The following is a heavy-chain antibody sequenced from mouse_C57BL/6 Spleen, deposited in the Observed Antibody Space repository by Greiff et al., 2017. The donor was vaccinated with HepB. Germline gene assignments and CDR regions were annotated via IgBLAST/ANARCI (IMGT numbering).Heavy chain of an antibody. V-gene: IGHV1-80*01. CDR1: GYAFSSYW. J-gene: IGHJ3*01. CDR2: IYPGDGDT. CDR3: ARVGYYGSWAY. D-gene: IGHD1-1*01. Sequence: QVQLQQSGAELVKPGASVKISCKASGYAFSSYWMNWVKQRPGKGLEWIGQIYPGDGDTNYNGKFKGKATLTADKSSSTAYMQLSSQTSEDSAVYFCARVGYYGSWAYWGQGTLVTVSA.